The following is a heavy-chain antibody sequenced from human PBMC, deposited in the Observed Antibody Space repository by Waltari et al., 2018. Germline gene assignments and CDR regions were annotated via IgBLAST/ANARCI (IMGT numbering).Heavy chain of an antibody. V-gene: IGHV3-23*01. J-gene: IGHJ5*01. D-gene: IGHD5-12*01. CDR3: AKDELGGIGYHS. Sequence: EVELLESGGDLTQQGGSLRVSCACSGFPFGDYAMAWVSKAPGKGREWVTSISASGRHTYYEGSVTGRFTISRDNFSDRLYLQMDSLRDDDTAVYYCAKDELGGIGYHSWGRGTLVTVSS. CDR2: ISASGRHT. CDR1: GFPFGDYA.